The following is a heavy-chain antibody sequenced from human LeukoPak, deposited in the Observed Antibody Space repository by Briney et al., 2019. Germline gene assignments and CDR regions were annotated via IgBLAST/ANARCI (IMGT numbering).Heavy chain of an antibody. V-gene: IGHV4-59*01. CDR2: IYYSGST. Sequence: SETLSLTCTVSGGSISSYYWSWIRQPPGKGLEWIGYIYYSGSTNYNPSLKSRVTISVDTSKNQFSLKLSSVTAADTAVYYCARETSQKGAHYLDVWGKGTTVIVSS. CDR1: GGSISSYY. D-gene: IGHD3-16*01. J-gene: IGHJ6*03. CDR3: ARETSQKGAHYLDV.